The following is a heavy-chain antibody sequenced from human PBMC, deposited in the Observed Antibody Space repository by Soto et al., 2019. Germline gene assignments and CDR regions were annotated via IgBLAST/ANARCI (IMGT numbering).Heavy chain of an antibody. J-gene: IGHJ4*02. CDR1: GYTFADYD. CDR2: INAGNGDT. CDR3: ARDRWVTTLTFDK. D-gene: IGHD4-17*01. Sequence: QVQFVQSGAEVKKPGASVKVSCKASGYTFADYDIHWVRQAPGQSLEWMGWINAGNGDTKYSQKFQGRVTLTTDTSASTAYMDINSLTTDDTAVYYCARDRWVTTLTFDKWGQGTLVIVSS. V-gene: IGHV1-3*01.